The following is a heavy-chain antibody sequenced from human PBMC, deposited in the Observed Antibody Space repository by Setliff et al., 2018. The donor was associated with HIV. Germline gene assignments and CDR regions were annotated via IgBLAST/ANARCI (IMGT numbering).Heavy chain of an antibody. CDR3: ARQYCGGDCHFYYYTDV. D-gene: IGHD2-21*02. CDR2: IYYSGST. V-gene: IGHV4-39*01. CDR1: GGPITTSDYY. J-gene: IGHJ6*03. Sequence: SETLSLTCTVSGGPITTSDYYWGWIRQPPGKGLEWIGAIYYSGSTYYSPSLKSRVTISVDTSKNQFSLNLNSVTAADTAVYCCARQYCGGDCHFYYYTDVWGKGTTVT.